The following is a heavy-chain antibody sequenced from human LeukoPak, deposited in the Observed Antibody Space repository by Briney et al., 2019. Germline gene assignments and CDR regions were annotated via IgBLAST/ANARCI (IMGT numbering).Heavy chain of an antibody. V-gene: IGHV4-39*01. CDR1: VGSISSSSCY. J-gene: IGHJ4*02. Sequence: SDTQSLTCTLSVGSISSSSCYWAWIRQPPGRGLQWFGSMYYSGSTYYNPSLKSRVTISVDTSKNQFSVKLSSVTAAETAVYFCARHPSTARAEFDYSGQGTLVTVSP. CDR2: MYYSGST. CDR3: ARHPSTARAEFDY. D-gene: IGHD2-2*01.